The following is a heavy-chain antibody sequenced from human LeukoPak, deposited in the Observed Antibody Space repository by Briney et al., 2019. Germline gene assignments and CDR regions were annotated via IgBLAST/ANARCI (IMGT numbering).Heavy chain of an antibody. Sequence: SETLSLTCTVSGGSISSYYWSWIRQPPGKGLEWIGYIYYSGSTNYNPSLKSRVTISVDTSKNQFSLKLSPVTAADTAVYYCARSGTTSDIWGQGTMVTVSS. D-gene: IGHD1-1*01. V-gene: IGHV4-59*01. CDR2: IYYSGST. CDR1: GGSISSYY. CDR3: ARSGTTSDI. J-gene: IGHJ3*02.